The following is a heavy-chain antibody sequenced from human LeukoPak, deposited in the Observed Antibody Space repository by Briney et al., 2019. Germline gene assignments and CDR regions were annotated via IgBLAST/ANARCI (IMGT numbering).Heavy chain of an antibody. V-gene: IGHV3-23*01. J-gene: IGHJ4*02. D-gene: IGHD2-15*01. CDR1: GFTFSSYA. CDR2: ISGSGGST. Sequence: GGSLRLSCAASGFTFSSYAMSWVRQAPGKGLEWVSAISGSGGSTYYADSVKGRFTISRDNSKNTLYLEMNSLRAEDTAAYYCARSPAKYCSGGSCYFDYWGQGTLVTVSS. CDR3: ARSPAKYCSGGSCYFDY.